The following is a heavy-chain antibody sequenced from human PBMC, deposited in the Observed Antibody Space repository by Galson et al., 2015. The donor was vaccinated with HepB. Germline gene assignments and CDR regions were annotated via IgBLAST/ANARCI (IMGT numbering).Heavy chain of an antibody. Sequence: SVKVSCKASGYTFTSYYMHWVRQAPGQGLEWMGIINPSGGSTSYAQKFQGRVTMTRDTSTSTVYMELSSLRSEDTAVYYCARGEMVTAILRGWVFDYWGQGTLVTVSS. D-gene: IGHD2-21*02. CDR1: GYTFTSYY. V-gene: IGHV1-46*01. CDR3: ARGEMVTAILRGWVFDY. CDR2: INPSGGST. J-gene: IGHJ4*02.